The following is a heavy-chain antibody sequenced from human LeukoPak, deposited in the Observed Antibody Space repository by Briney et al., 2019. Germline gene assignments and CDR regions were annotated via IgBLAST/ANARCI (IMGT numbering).Heavy chain of an antibody. D-gene: IGHD3-22*01. J-gene: IGHJ3*01. CDR2: ISYIGST. Sequence: SETLSLTCTVSGGSFTTHHWSWIRQPPGRGLEWIGYISYIGSTNYNPSLKSRVTISIDTSKNEVSLMLTSVTAADTAVYYCASDSISMNAFDAWGQGTMVTVSS. CDR3: ASDSISMNAFDA. V-gene: IGHV4-59*11. CDR1: GGSFTTHH.